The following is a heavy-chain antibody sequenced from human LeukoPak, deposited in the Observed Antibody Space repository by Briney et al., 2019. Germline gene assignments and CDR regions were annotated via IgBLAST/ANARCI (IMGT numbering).Heavy chain of an antibody. CDR1: GGSISSSTYY. CDR2: IYSGGST. CDR3: AGLEGTGPWY. D-gene: IGHD7-27*01. J-gene: IGHJ4*02. Sequence: ETLSLTCTVSGGSISSSTYYWGWIRQPPGKGLEWVSVIYSGGSTYYADSVKGRFTISRDFSKSTLYLQMNSLRVEDTAVYYCAGLEGTGPWYWGQGTLVTVSS. V-gene: IGHV3-53*01.